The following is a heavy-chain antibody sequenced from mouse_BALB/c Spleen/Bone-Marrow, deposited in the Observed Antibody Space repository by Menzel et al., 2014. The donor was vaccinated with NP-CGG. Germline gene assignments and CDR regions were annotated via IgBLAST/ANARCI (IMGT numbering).Heavy chain of an antibody. Sequence: VQLKESGPELVKPGASMKISCKASGYSFTGYTMNWVKQSHGKNLEWIGLINPYNGGTSCNQKFKGKATLTVDKSSSTAYMELLSLTSEDSAVYHCAGEVRPHWYFDVWGAGTTVTVSS. CDR3: AGEVRPHWYFDV. CDR1: GYSFTGYT. CDR2: INPYNGGT. D-gene: IGHD2-14*01. J-gene: IGHJ1*01. V-gene: IGHV1-18*01.